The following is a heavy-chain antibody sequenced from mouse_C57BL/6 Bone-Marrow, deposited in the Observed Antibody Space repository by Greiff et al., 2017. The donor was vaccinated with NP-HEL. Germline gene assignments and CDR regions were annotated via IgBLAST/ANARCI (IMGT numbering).Heavy chain of an antibody. CDR2: IYPRSGNT. D-gene: IGHD1-1*01. Sequence: QVQLQQSGAELARPGASVKLSCKASGYTFTSYGISWVKQRTGQGLEWIGEIYPRSGNTYYNEKFKGKATLTADKSSSTAYMELRSLTSEDSAVYFCARSGHYYYGSSYFAYWGQGTLVTVSA. CDR1: GYTFTSYG. CDR3: ARSGHYYYGSSYFAY. V-gene: IGHV1-81*01. J-gene: IGHJ3*01.